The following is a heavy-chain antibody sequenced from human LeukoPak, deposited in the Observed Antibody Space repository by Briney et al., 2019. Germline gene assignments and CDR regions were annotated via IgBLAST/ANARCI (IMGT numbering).Heavy chain of an antibody. V-gene: IGHV3-7*01. D-gene: IGHD2-15*01. CDR2: IKQDGSEK. Sequence: PGGSLRLSCAASEFTFPMYWMSWVRQAPGKGLEWVADIKQDGSEKYYVDSVKGRFTISRQNAKNSLFLQMNSLRAGDTAVYYCARHRSGGSQDDAFDIWSQGTMVTVSS. J-gene: IGHJ3*02. CDR3: ARHRSGGSQDDAFDI. CDR1: EFTFPMYW.